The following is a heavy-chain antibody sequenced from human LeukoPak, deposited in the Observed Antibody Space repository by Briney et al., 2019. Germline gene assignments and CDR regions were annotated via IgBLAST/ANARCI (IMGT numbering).Heavy chain of an antibody. V-gene: IGHV3-73*01. CDR2: IRSKANSYAT. CDR3: TRPGIAAAGDY. J-gene: IGHJ4*02. CDR1: GFTFSGSA. Sequence: TGGSLRLSCAASGFTFSGSAMHWVRQASGKGLEWVGRIRSKANSYATAYAASVKGRFTISRDDSKNTAYLQMNSLKTEDTAVYYCTRPGIAAAGDYWGQGTLVTVSS. D-gene: IGHD6-13*01.